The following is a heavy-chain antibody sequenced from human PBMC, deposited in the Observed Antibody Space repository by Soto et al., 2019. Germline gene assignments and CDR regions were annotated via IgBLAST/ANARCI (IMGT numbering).Heavy chain of an antibody. J-gene: IGHJ5*02. V-gene: IGHV3-23*01. D-gene: IGHD2-15*01. CDR1: GFTFSTCA. CDR3: AKQAVVVAATPWFDP. Sequence: GGSLRLSCAASGFTFSTCAINWVRQAPGKGLEWDSSIRGGGDRTYYGDSMKGRFTISRDNSKNTLYLQINSLRADDTAVYYCAKQAVVVAATPWFDPWGQGTLVTVSS. CDR2: IRGGGDRT.